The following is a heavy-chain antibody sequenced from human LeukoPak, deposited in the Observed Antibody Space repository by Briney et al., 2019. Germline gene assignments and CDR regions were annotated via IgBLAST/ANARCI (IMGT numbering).Heavy chain of an antibody. Sequence: SETLSLTCGVSGYSISSGYQWAWTRQSPGKGLEWIGSIYHSGSAHYNPSLKSRVTISVETSKNQFSLNMYSVTAADTAVYYCARDPRWLTPDCTSTSCYENYFDPWGQGPLVTVSS. V-gene: IGHV4-38-2*02. CDR1: GYSISSGYQ. CDR3: ARDPRWLTPDCTSTSCYENYFDP. CDR2: IYHSGSA. J-gene: IGHJ5*02. D-gene: IGHD2-2*01.